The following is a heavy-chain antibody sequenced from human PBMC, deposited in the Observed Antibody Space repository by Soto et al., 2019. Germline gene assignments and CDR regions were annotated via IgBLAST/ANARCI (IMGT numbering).Heavy chain of an antibody. V-gene: IGHV4-30-4*01. CDR2: IYYSGGT. CDR1: GGSISSGDYY. J-gene: IGHJ4*02. Sequence: QVQLQESGPGLVKPSQTLSLTCTVSGGSISSGDYYWSWIRQPPGKGLEWIGYIYYSGGTYYNPSLKSRVTISVDTSKNQFSLKLSSVTAADTAVYYCARVGIYDSSGYSIDYWGQGTLVTVSS. D-gene: IGHD3-22*01. CDR3: ARVGIYDSSGYSIDY.